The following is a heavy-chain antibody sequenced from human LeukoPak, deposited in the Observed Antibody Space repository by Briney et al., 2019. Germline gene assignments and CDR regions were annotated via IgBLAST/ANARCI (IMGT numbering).Heavy chain of an antibody. J-gene: IGHJ4*02. CDR3: ARARWDRARYSDY. D-gene: IGHD1-26*01. V-gene: IGHV1-2*02. Sequence: ASVKVSCKASGYTFTGYYMHWVRQAPGQGLEWMGWINPNSGGTIYAQKFQGRVTMTRDTSISTAYMELSRLRSDDTAVYYCARARWDRARYSDYWGQGTLVTVSS. CDR1: GYTFTGYY. CDR2: INPNSGGT.